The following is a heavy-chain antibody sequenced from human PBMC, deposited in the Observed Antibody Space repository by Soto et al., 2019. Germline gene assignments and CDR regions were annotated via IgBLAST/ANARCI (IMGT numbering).Heavy chain of an antibody. CDR3: AARSPAFDY. CDR2: ITTDKGKK. Sequence: QVQLVQSGPEVKKPGASVKVSCKTSGYTFTSYGISWVRQAPGQGLEWMGWITTDKGKKTYAQKFQGRVTMTTDTTTSTAYMERRGLRADDTAVYYCAARSPAFDYWGQGTLVTVSS. CDR1: GYTFTSYG. J-gene: IGHJ4*02. V-gene: IGHV1-18*01.